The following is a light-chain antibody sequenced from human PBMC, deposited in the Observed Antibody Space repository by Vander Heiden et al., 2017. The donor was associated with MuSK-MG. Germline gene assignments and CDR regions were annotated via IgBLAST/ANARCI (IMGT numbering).Light chain of an antibody. CDR2: AAS. CDR3: QQYYSYPQYT. CDR1: QGSSSY. J-gene: IGKJ2*01. Sequence: AIRMTQSPSSLSASTGDRVTITCRASQGSSSYLAWYQQKPGKAPKLLIYAASTLQSGVPSRFSGSGSGTDFTLTISCLQSEDFATYYCQQYYSYPQYTFGQGTKLEIK. V-gene: IGKV1-8*01.